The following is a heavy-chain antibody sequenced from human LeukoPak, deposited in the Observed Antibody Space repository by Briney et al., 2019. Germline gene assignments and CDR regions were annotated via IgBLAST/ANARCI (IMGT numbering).Heavy chain of an antibody. V-gene: IGHV3-23*01. CDR1: GFTFSSYA. Sequence: PGGSLRLSCAASGFTFSSYAMSWVRQAPGKGLEWVSAISGSGGSTYYADSVKGRFTISRDNSKNTLYLQMNSLRAEDTAVYYCAKESVLPPSYCSSTSCTRPNWFDPWGQGTLVTVSS. CDR2: ISGSGGST. D-gene: IGHD2-2*01. J-gene: IGHJ5*02. CDR3: AKESVLPPSYCSSTSCTRPNWFDP.